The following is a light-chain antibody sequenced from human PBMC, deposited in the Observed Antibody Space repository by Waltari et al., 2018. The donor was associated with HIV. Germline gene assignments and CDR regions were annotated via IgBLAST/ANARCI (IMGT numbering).Light chain of an antibody. CDR2: WAA. J-gene: IGKJ2*01. CDR3: QHYYRVPYT. CDR1: RNLLYSSNNKSY. Sequence: DVVVTQSPDSLAVSVGERATLNCKSSRNLLYSSNNKSYLAWYQQKAGQRPKLLLYWAATRDSGVPDRFSGSGSGTDFTPTISSLQAEDVAVYSCQHYYRVPYTFGQGTKLEIK. V-gene: IGKV4-1*01.